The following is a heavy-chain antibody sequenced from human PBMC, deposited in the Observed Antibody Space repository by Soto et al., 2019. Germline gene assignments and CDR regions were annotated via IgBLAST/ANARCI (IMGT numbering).Heavy chain of an antibody. CDR1: GGTFSSYT. V-gene: IGHV1-69*02. J-gene: IGHJ6*02. CDR2: IIPIRGIA. CDR3: ARADSSSWLYYYGMDV. Sequence: QVQLVQSGAEVKKPGSSVKVSCKASGGTFSSYTISWVRQAPGQGLEWMGRIIPIRGIANYAQKFQGRVTITADKSTSTAYMELSSLRSEDTAVYYCARADSSSWLYYYGMDVWGQGTTVTVSS. D-gene: IGHD6-13*01.